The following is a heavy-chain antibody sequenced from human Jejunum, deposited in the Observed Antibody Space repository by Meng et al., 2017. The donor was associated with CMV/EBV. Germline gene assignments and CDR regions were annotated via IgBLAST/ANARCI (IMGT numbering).Heavy chain of an antibody. Sequence: SGFTFSDYYMSWIRQAPGKGLEWLSYISSSGSTIYYTNSVKGRFTISRDNAKNSLYLQMNSLRAEDTAMYYCARDYSGTYDRDHFDYWGQGTLVTVSS. CDR2: ISSSGSTI. J-gene: IGHJ4*02. V-gene: IGHV3-11*01. CDR3: ARDYSGTYDRDHFDY. D-gene: IGHD1-26*01. CDR1: GFTFSDYY.